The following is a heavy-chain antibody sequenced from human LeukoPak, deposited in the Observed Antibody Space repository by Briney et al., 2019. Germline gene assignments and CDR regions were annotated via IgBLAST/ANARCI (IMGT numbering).Heavy chain of an antibody. V-gene: IGHV3-48*03. J-gene: IGHJ6*02. D-gene: IGHD3-16*01. CDR2: ISSSGNTI. CDR3: ARDGAQTDYYYGLDV. Sequence: GGSLRLSCAASGFTFRSYEMNWVRQAPGKGLEWVSYISSSGNTIYYADSVKGRFTISRDNAKNSLSLQMNSLRVEDTAVYYCARDGAQTDYYYGLDVWGQGITVTVSS. CDR1: GFTFRSYE.